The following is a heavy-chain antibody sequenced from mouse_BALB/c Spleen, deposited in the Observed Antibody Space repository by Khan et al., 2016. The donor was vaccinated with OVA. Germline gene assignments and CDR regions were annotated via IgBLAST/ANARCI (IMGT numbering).Heavy chain of an antibody. CDR3: ARRDYYAYNWYFDV. CDR1: GYTFTEYT. J-gene: IGHJ1*01. V-gene: IGHV1-18*01. Sequence: VRLQQSGPELVKPGASVKISCKTSGYTFTEYTMHWVKQSHGKSLEWIGRFNPNNGGTNYNQKFKGRAPLTVDESSSTAYMELRSLTSEDSAVYYCARRDYYAYNWYFDVWGAGTTVTVSS. CDR2: FNPNNGGT. D-gene: IGHD1-2*01.